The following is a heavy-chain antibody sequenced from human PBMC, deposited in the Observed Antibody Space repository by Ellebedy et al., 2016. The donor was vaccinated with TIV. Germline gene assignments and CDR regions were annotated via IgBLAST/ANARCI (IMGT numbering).Heavy chain of an antibody. Sequence: PGGSLRLSCAVSGFTFSDHYMDWVRQAPGKGLEWVGRSRNRGQGFITEYAASVKGRFTISRDDSKNSLYLQMNSLKSEDTAVYYCARWDRGACDYWGQGTLVTVSS. CDR2: SRNRGQGFIT. J-gene: IGHJ4*02. CDR3: ARWDRGACDY. CDR1: GFTFSDHY. D-gene: IGHD1-26*01. V-gene: IGHV3-72*01.